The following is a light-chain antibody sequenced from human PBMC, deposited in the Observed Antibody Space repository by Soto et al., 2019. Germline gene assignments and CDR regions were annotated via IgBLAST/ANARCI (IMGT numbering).Light chain of an antibody. Sequence: AIRMTQSPSSLSASTGDRVTITCRASQGISSYLAWYQQKPGKAPKLLIYAASTLQSGVPSRFSGSGSGTDLTLTTSCLQSEDFATYYCQQYYSYPRTFGLGTKVEIK. CDR1: QGISSY. V-gene: IGKV1-8*01. J-gene: IGKJ1*01. CDR3: QQYYSYPRT. CDR2: AAS.